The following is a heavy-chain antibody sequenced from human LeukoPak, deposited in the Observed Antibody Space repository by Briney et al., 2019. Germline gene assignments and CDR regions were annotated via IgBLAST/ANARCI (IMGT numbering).Heavy chain of an antibody. CDR3: AVWTSGNY. V-gene: IGHV3-7*01. J-gene: IGHJ4*02. CDR2: MDPSGSQT. D-gene: IGHD1-1*01. Sequence: FTSSASGFTFNGSWLNWVRQAPGKGQEWVANMDPSGSQTRYVDSVKGRFTISKDDPGTSLYLEMHSLRAEDTAIYYCAVWTSGNYWGQGALVSVSS. CDR1: GFTFNGSW.